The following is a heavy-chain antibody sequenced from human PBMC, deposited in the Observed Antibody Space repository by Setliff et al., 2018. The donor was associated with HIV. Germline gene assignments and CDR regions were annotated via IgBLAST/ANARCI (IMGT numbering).Heavy chain of an antibody. V-gene: IGHV1-69*13. CDR1: GGTFSSYA. J-gene: IGHJ4*02. D-gene: IGHD3-9*01. Sequence: SVKVSCKASGGTFSSYAISWVRQAPGQGLEWMGGIIPIFGTANYAQKFQGRVTITADESTSTAYMELSSLRSEDTAVYYCATPPPGYSYFDYWGQGTLVTVSS. CDR3: ATPPPGYSYFDY. CDR2: IIPIFGTA.